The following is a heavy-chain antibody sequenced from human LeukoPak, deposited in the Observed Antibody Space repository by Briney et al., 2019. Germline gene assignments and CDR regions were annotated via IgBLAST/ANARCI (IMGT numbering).Heavy chain of an antibody. J-gene: IGHJ4*02. D-gene: IGHD3-16*02. CDR2: INSDGSST. CDR3: ARGPDASRIYRPGDY. V-gene: IGHV3-74*01. Sequence: GGSLRLSCAASGFTFSRHWMHWVRQAPGKGLVWVSRINSDGSSTSYAESVKGRFTISRDNANNILFLQMNSLRAEDTAVYYCARGPDASRIYRPGDYWGQGTLVTVSS. CDR1: GFTFSRHW.